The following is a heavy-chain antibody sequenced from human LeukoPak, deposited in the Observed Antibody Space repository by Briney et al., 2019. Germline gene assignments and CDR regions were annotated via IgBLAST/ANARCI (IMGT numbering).Heavy chain of an antibody. J-gene: IGHJ4*02. D-gene: IGHD3-3*01. Sequence: PGGSLRLSCAASGFTFSRYALNWARQAPGKGLEWVSTVSASGGSTYYADSVKGRFTISRDNPENTLHLQMNSLRAEDTAVYYCAKDVKAGSGDYYFDYWGQGTLVTVSS. CDR2: VSASGGST. CDR3: AKDVKAGSGDYYFDY. CDR1: GFTFSRYA. V-gene: IGHV3-23*01.